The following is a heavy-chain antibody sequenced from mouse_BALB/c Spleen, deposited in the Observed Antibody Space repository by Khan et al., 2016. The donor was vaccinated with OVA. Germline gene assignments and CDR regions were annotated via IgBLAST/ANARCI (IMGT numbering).Heavy chain of an antibody. D-gene: IGHD2-14*01. CDR2: MIYSGDT. J-gene: IGHJ3*01. CDR1: GDSITSGY. CDR3: ARSDYGYAFAY. V-gene: IGHV3-8*02. Sequence: EVQLQESGPSLVKPSQTLSLTCSVTGDSITSGYWTWIRNFPGNKLEYMGYMIYSGDTYYNPSLKSRISITRHTSKNQYYLQLNSVTTEDTATYXCARSDYGYAFAYWGQGTRVTVSA.